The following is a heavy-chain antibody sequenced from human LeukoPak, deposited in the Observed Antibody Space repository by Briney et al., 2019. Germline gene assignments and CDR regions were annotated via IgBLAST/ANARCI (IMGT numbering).Heavy chain of an antibody. CDR3: AKDSTSGYYYGSYAFDI. V-gene: IGHV3-53*05. Sequence: GGSLRLSCAASGFTVSRNYMSWVRQAPGKGLEWVSVIYSGGSTYYADSVKGRFTISRDNSKNTLYLQMNSLRAEDTAVYYCAKDSTSGYYYGSYAFDIWGQGTMVTVSS. D-gene: IGHD3-22*01. CDR2: IYSGGST. CDR1: GFTVSRNY. J-gene: IGHJ3*02.